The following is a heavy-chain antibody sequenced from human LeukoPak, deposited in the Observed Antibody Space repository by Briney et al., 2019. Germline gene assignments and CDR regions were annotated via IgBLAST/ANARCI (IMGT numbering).Heavy chain of an antibody. CDR3: AKDLNPNCGGDCYNFDY. Sequence: GASVKVSCKASGGTFSSYAMSWVRQAPGKGLEWVSAISGSGGSTYYADSVKGRFTISRDNSKNTLYLQMNSLRAEDTAVYYCAKDLNPNCGGDCYNFDYWGQGTLVTVSS. V-gene: IGHV3-23*01. CDR1: GGTFSSYA. D-gene: IGHD2-21*02. J-gene: IGHJ4*02. CDR2: ISGSGGST.